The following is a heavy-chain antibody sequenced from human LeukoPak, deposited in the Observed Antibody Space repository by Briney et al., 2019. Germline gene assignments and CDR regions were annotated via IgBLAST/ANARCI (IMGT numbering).Heavy chain of an antibody. D-gene: IGHD3-10*01. CDR1: GFTFSNDG. CDR3: AKDDAWLRFGE. J-gene: IGHJ4*02. Sequence: GGSLRLSCAASGFTFSNDGMNWVRQAPGKGLEWVSGISPSGDITYYADSVKGRFTISRDNSKNTLYLEVISLTAEDTAVYYCAKDDAWLRFGEWSQGTLVTVSS. V-gene: IGHV3-23*01. CDR2: ISPSGDIT.